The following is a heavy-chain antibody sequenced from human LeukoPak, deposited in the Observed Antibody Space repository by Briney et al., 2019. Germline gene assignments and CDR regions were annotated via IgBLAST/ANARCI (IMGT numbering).Heavy chain of an antibody. CDR1: GGSFSGYY. D-gene: IGHD2-15*01. CDR2: INHSGST. J-gene: IGHJ6*03. Sequence: SETLSLTCAVYGGSFSGYYWSWIRQPPGKGLEWIGEINHSGSTNYNPSLKSRVTISVDTSKNQFSLKLSSATAADTAVYYCARGSVVVVAAIYYYYYYMDVWGKGTTVTVSS. V-gene: IGHV4-34*01. CDR3: ARGSVVVVAAIYYYYYYMDV.